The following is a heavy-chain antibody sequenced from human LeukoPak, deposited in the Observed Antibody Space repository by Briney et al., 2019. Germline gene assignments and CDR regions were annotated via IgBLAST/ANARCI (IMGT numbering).Heavy chain of an antibody. V-gene: IGHV3-66*02. CDR3: ARGLGGNSRAAPYYFDY. CDR2: IYSGGST. D-gene: IGHD4-23*01. J-gene: IGHJ4*02. Sequence: GGSLRLSCAASGLSVSSNYMSWVRQAPGKGLEWVSVIYSGGSTYYADSVKGRFTISRDNSKNTLYLQMSSLRAEDTAVYYCARGLGGNSRAAPYYFDYWGQGTLVTVSS. CDR1: GLSVSSNY.